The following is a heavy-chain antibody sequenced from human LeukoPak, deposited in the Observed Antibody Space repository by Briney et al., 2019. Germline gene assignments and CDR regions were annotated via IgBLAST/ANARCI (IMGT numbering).Heavy chain of an antibody. J-gene: IGHJ4*02. CDR3: ARFAYGSGSPVDY. CDR2: IYYSGST. Sequence: PSETLSLTCTVSGGSIRGYYWSWIRQPPGKGLEWIGYIYYSGSTNYNPSPKSRVTISVDTSKNQFSLKLSSVTAADTAVYYCARFAYGSGSPVDYWGQGTLVTVSS. D-gene: IGHD3-10*01. V-gene: IGHV4-59*01. CDR1: GGSIRGYY.